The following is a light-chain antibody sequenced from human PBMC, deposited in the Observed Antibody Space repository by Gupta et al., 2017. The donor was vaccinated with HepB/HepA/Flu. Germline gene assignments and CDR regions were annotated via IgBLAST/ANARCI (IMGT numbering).Light chain of an antibody. CDR1: SSDVGDNNY. J-gene: IGLJ3*02. V-gene: IGLV2-11*01. Sequence: QSALTQPRSVSGSPGQSVTISCTGTSSDVGDNNYVSWYQQHPGKAPKLTIYDVTKRPSGVPDRFSGSKSGNTASLTISGLQAEDEADYYCSSYAGRYTWVFGGGTKLTVL. CDR3: SSYAGRYTWV. CDR2: DVT.